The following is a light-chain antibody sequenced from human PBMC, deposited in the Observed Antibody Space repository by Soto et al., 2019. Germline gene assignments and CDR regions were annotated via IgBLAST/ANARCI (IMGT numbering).Light chain of an antibody. J-gene: IGLJ2*01. V-gene: IGLV2-14*01. CDR2: DVS. CDR3: SSYTGSSTPLV. Sequence: QSALTQPASVSGSPGQSITISCTGTSSDVGGYNYVSWYQQHPGKAPKLMIYDVSNRPSGVSNRFSGSKSGNTASLTISGLQAEDEVDYYCSSYTGSSTPLVFGGGTQLTVL. CDR1: SSDVGGYNY.